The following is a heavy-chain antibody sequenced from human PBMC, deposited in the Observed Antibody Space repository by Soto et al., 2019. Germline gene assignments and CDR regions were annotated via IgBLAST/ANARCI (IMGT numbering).Heavy chain of an antibody. CDR3: ARRKERSGPYYLDH. CDR2: MNPNNGNA. D-gene: IGHD6-25*01. J-gene: IGHJ4*02. Sequence: ASVKVSRKASGFTFITYDFSWVRQAAGQGLEWMGWMNPNNGNAGFAQKFRGRINMTRNTSISTAYLELSSLRSDDSAVYFCARRKERSGPYYLDHWGQGTQVTVSS. CDR1: GFTFITYD. V-gene: IGHV1-8*01.